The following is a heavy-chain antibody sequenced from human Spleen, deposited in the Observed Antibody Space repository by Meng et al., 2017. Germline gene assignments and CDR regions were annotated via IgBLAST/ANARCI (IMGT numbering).Heavy chain of an antibody. V-gene: IGHV1-18*01. J-gene: IGHJ5*02. D-gene: IGHD4-17*01. CDR3: ARDDSRRTTPYKWGGKIGWFDP. CDR1: GYTFTSYG. Sequence: ASVKVSCKASGYTFTSYGISWVRQAPGQGLEWMGWISAYNGNTNYAQKLQGRVTMTTDTSTSTAYMELRSLRSDDTAVYYCARDDSRRTTPYKWGGKIGWFDPWGQGTLVTVSS. CDR2: ISAYNGNT.